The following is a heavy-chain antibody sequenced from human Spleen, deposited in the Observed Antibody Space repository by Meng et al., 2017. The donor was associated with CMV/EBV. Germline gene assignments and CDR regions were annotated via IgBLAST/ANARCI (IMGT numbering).Heavy chain of an antibody. CDR3: ARIPSDCSSTSCYYYYGMDV. D-gene: IGHD2-2*01. Sequence: ASVKVSCKSFGYTFTTYYMHWVRQAPGQGLEWMGWINPNSGGTNYAQKFQGRVTMTRDTSISTAYMELSRLRSDDTAVYYCARIPSDCSSTSCYYYYGMDVWGQGTTVTVSS. V-gene: IGHV1-2*02. J-gene: IGHJ6*02. CDR1: GYTFTTYY. CDR2: INPNSGGT.